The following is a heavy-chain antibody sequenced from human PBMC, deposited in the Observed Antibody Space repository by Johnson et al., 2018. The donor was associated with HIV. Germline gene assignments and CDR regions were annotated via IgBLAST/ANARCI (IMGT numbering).Heavy chain of an antibody. CDR3: AKAVAGGCDAFDI. CDR2: IRSNANSYAT. D-gene: IGHD6-13*01. V-gene: IGHV3-73*02. Sequence: VQLVESGGGLVQPGGSLKLSCAASGFTFSGSAMHWVRQASGKGLEWVGRIRSNANSYATAYAASVKGRFTIPRDDSKNTAYLQMNSLKTEDTALYYCAKAVAGGCDAFDIWGQGTMVTVSS. CDR1: GFTFSGSA. J-gene: IGHJ3*02.